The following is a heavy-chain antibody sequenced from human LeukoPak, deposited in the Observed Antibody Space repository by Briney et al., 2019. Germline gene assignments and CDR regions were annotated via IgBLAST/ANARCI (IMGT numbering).Heavy chain of an antibody. CDR1: GGSISGSSYY. J-gene: IGHJ4*02. CDR2: IYYSGST. Sequence: PSETLSLICTVSGGSISGSSYYWGWIRQPPGKGLEWIGSIYYSGSTYYNPSLKSRVTISVDTSKNQFSLKLSSVTASDTAMYYCARHVRGVSVDYWGQGTLVTVSS. V-gene: IGHV4-39*07. CDR3: ARHVRGVSVDY. D-gene: IGHD3-10*01.